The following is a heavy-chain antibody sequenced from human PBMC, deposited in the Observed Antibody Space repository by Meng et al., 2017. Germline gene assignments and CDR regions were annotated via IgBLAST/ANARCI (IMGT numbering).Heavy chain of an antibody. J-gene: IGHJ6*02. CDR1: GYTFTGYY. CDR2: INPNSGGT. Sequence: ASVKVSCKASGYTFTGYYMHWVRQAPGQGLEWMGWINPNSGGTNYAQKFQGRVTMTRDTSISTAYMELSRLRSDDTAVYYCARDHIVVVTANPHPRYYYGMDVWGQGTTVTVSS. V-gene: IGHV1-2*02. D-gene: IGHD2-21*02. CDR3: ARDHIVVVTANPHPRYYYGMDV.